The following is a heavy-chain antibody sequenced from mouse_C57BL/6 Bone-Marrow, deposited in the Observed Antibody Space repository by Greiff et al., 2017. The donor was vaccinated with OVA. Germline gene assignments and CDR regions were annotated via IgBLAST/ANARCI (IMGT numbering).Heavy chain of an antibody. CDR1: GYSITSGYY. CDR2: ISYDGSN. D-gene: IGHD4-1*01. V-gene: IGHV3-6*01. CDR3: ARDRELGRNYFDD. J-gene: IGHJ2*01. Sequence: EVKLVESGPGLVKPSQSLSLTCSVTGYSITSGYYWNWIRQFPGNKLEWMGYISYDGSNNYNPSLKNRISITRDTSKNQFFLKLNSVSTEDTATYYCARDRELGRNYFDDWGQGTTLTVSS.